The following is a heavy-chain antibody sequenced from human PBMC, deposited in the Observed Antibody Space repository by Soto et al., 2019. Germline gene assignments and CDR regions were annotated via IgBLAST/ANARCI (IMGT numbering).Heavy chain of an antibody. J-gene: IGHJ4*02. V-gene: IGHV3-74*01. CDR3: ARAQGMTDGDYVDS. CDR1: GFTFSSYW. D-gene: IGHD2-21*02. CDR2: IATDGGIT. Sequence: EVRLEESGGALVQPGGSLRLACEASGFTFSSYWMHWVRQGPGKGLVWVSRIATDGGITDYADSVKGRFTISRDNAKKTVYLQMKNVRIEDTAVYYCARAQGMTDGDYVDSWGQGTLVTVST.